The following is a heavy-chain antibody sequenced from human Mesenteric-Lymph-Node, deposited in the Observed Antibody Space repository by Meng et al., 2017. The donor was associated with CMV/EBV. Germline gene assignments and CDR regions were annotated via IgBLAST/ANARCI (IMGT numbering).Heavy chain of an antibody. CDR3: ARELKKYSSSWYQEFDY. Sequence: ASVKVSCKASGYSFNGYYIHWVRQAPGQGLEWMGWINPDSGETSYAQKFQGRVTMTRDTSISTAHMELSRLRSDDTAVYYCARELKKYSSSWYQEFDYWGQGTLVTVSS. V-gene: IGHV1-2*02. CDR1: GYSFNGYY. CDR2: INPDSGET. J-gene: IGHJ4*02. D-gene: IGHD6-13*01.